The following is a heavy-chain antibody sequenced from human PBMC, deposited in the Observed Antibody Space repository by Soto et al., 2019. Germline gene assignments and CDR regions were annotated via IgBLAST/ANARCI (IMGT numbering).Heavy chain of an antibody. J-gene: IGHJ3*01. CDR2: LYDVDGS. CDR3: ATWHEREPAYDV. Sequence: DVQLVESGGGLIQPGESLRLSCVAFGFTISGKKYVAWVRQAPGKGLEWVSALYDVDGSFYADSVKGRFTTSSDSSKTTVYLQMNDLRPDDTAVYYCATWHEREPAYDVWGQGTTVTVSS. V-gene: IGHV3-53*01. CDR1: GFTISGKKY. D-gene: IGHD1-1*01.